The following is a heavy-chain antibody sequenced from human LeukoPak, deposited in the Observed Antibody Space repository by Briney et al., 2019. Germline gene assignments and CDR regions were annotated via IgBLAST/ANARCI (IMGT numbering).Heavy chain of an antibody. V-gene: IGHV3-23*01. CDR2: ISGSGGST. D-gene: IGHD4-17*01. J-gene: IGHJ6*02. CDR3: AKDVTTVTTLEHENGMDV. CDR1: GFTFSSYA. Sequence: GGSLRLSCAASGFTFSSYAMSWVRQAPGKGLEWVSAISGSGGSTYYADSVKGRFTISRDNSKSTLYLQMNSLRAEDTAVYYCAKDVTTVTTLEHENGMDVWGQGTTVTVSS.